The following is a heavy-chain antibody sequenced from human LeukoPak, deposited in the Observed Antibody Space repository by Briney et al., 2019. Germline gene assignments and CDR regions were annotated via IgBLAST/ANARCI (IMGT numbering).Heavy chain of an antibody. J-gene: IGHJ4*02. CDR2: MNPNSGNT. Sequence: ASVKVSCKASGYTFTSYDINWVRQATGQGLEWMGWMNPNSGNTGYAQKLQGRVTMTTDTSTSTAYMELRSLRSDDTAVYYCASPSGSYDEASFDYWGQGTLVTVSS. V-gene: IGHV1-8*01. CDR3: ASPSGSYDEASFDY. CDR1: GYTFTSYD. D-gene: IGHD1-26*01.